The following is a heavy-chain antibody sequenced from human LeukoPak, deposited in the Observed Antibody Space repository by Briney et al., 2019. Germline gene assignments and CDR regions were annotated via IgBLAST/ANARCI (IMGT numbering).Heavy chain of an antibody. CDR3: ARGENYYFHTHV. D-gene: IGHD2/OR15-2a*01. CDR1: GFSVSDSY. V-gene: IGHV3-66*02. J-gene: IGHJ6*04. CDR2: LYSGGDT. Sequence: PGGSLKLSCAASGFSVSDSYMSWVRQAPGKGLEWVSILYSGGDTYYSASVRGRFTISRDNSKNTLYLQMNTLSASDTAVYFCARGENYYFHTHVWGKGATVTVSS.